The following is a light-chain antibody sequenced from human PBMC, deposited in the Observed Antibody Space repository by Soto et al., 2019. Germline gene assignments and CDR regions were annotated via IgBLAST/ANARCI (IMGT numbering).Light chain of an antibody. CDR2: GAS. Sequence: DIQMTQSPSSLSASVGDRVTVTCRASQSVITYLNWYQQKPGKAPTLLISGASSLQSGVPSRFRGSGSESDFTLTISSLQPEDFATYYCLQSYSTPRTFVQGTKLEIK. J-gene: IGKJ2*01. V-gene: IGKV1-39*01. CDR3: LQSYSTPRT. CDR1: QSVITY.